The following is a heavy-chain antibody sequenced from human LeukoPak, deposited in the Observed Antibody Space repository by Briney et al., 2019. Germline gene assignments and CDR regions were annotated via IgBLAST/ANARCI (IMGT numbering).Heavy chain of an antibody. Sequence: PSETLSLTCAVYGGSFSGYYWSWIRQPPGKGLEWIGEINHSGSTNYNPSLKSRVTISVDTSKNQFSLKLSSVTAADTAVYYCAGHIGIQGYYYYYMDVWGKGTTVTVSS. J-gene: IGHJ6*03. CDR3: AGHIGIQGYYYYYMDV. CDR2: INHSGST. CDR1: GGSFSGYY. V-gene: IGHV4-34*01. D-gene: IGHD2-21*01.